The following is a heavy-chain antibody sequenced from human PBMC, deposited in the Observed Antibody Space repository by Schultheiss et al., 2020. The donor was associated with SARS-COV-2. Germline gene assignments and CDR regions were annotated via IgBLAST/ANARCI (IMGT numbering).Heavy chain of an antibody. CDR1: GFTFSSYE. CDR2: ISSSGSTI. D-gene: IGHD1-14*01. V-gene: IGHV3-48*03. J-gene: IGHJ6*03. CDR3: ARGNNYYYYYYMDV. Sequence: GESLKISCAASGFTFSSYEMNWVRQAPGKGLEWVSYISSSGSTIYYADSVKGRFTISRDNAKNSLYLQMNSLRAEDTAVYYCARGNNYYYYYYMDVWGKGTTVTVSS.